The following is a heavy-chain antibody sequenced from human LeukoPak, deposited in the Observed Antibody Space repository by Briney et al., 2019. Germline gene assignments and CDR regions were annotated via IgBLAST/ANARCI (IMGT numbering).Heavy chain of an antibody. CDR3: ASSGRGFDY. Sequence: SVKVSCKASGGTFSSYSIAWVRQAPGQGLEWMGGIIPIFGSPNYAQKFQGRVTITADESTSTAYMELSSLRSEDTAVYYCASSGRGFDYWGQGTLVTVSS. V-gene: IGHV1-69*13. D-gene: IGHD5-24*01. CDR2: IIPIFGSP. J-gene: IGHJ4*02. CDR1: GGTFSSYS.